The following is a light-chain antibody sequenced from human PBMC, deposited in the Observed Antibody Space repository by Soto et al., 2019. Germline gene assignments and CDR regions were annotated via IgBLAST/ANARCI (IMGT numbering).Light chain of an antibody. CDR2: GAS. CDR3: QQRSSWPFT. CDR1: ESVSSSY. J-gene: IGKJ3*01. Sequence: EIVLTQSPGTLSLSPGERATLSCRASESVSSSYLAWYQQKPGQAPRLLIYGASSRATGTPDRFSGSGSGTDFTLTISRLEPEDFAVYYCQQRSSWPFTFGPGTKVDNK. V-gene: IGKV3D-20*02.